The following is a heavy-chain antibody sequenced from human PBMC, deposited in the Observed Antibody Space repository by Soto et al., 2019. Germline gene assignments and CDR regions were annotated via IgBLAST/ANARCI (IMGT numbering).Heavy chain of an antibody. Sequence: EVQLVESGGGLVKPGGSLRLSGAAYGFTFSSYSMNWVRQAPGKGLEWVSSISSSSSYIYDADSVKGRFTISRDNAKNSLYLQMNSLRAEDTAVYYCARDGYSNGGGWGQGTLVTVSS. V-gene: IGHV3-21*01. D-gene: IGHD4-4*01. CDR2: ISSSSSYI. CDR1: GFTFSSYS. CDR3: ARDGYSNGGG. J-gene: IGHJ4*02.